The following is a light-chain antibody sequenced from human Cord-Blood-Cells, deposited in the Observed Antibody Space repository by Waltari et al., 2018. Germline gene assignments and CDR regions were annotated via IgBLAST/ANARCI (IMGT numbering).Light chain of an antibody. J-gene: IGKJ2*03. V-gene: IGKV4-1*01. CDR3: QQYYSTAYS. Sequence: DIVMTQSPASLAVSLGERATINCKSSQSVLYSSNNKNYLAWYQQTPGQPPKLLIYWASTRESGVPDRFSGSGSGTDFTLTISSLQAEDVAVYYCQQYYSTAYSFGQGTKLEIK. CDR1: QSVLYSSNNKNY. CDR2: WAS.